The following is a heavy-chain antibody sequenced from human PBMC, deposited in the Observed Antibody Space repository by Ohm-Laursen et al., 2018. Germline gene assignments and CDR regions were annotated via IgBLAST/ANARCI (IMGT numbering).Heavy chain of an antibody. J-gene: IGHJ5*02. V-gene: IGHV3-7*01. CDR3: ARGAYAS. Sequence: SLRFSCAASGFSFSADWMYWVRQAPGKGLEWVANIKQDGSEKYYVDSVKGRFTISRDNAKNSLYLQMNSLRADDTAVYYCARGAYASWGQGTLVTVSS. CDR2: IKQDGSEK. CDR1: GFSFSADW. D-gene: IGHD3-16*01.